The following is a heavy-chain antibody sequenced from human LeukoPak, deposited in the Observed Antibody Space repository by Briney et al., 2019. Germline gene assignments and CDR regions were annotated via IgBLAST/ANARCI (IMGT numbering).Heavy chain of an antibody. CDR1: GFTFSSYA. Sequence: GGSLRLSCAASGFTFSSYAISWVRQAPGKGLEWVSVISDRGSNTYYADSVKGRFTISRDNSKNTVYLQMNNLRAEDTAVYYCAIYNRADYWGQGTLVTVSS. CDR3: AIYNRADY. CDR2: ISDRGSNT. J-gene: IGHJ4*02. V-gene: IGHV3-23*01. D-gene: IGHD1-14*01.